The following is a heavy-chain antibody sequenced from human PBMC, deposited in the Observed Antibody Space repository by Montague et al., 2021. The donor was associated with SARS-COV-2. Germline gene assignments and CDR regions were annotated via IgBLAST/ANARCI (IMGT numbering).Heavy chain of an antibody. J-gene: IGHJ6*02. V-gene: IGHV4-39*07. D-gene: IGHD2-15*01. CDR3: ARGPVDDNCSGGSCYSRYYYGMDV. CDR1: GGSISSSTYY. Sequence: SETLSLTCTVSGGSISSSTYYWGWIRQPPGKGLEWIGEINHSGSTNYNPSLKSRVTISVDTSKNQFSLKLSSVTAADTAVYYCARGPVDDNCSGGSCYSRYYYGMDVWGQGTTVTVSS. CDR2: INHSGST.